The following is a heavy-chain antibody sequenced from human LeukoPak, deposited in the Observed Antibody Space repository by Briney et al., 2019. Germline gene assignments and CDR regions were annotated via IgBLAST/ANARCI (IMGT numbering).Heavy chain of an antibody. D-gene: IGHD2-2*01. J-gene: IGHJ3*02. CDR2: ISYDGSNK. V-gene: IGHV3-30-3*01. CDR3: AKDMCSSTSCSRRAFDI. Sequence: PGGSLRLSCAASGFTFSSFAMHWARQAPGQGLEWVAVISYDGSNKYYADSVKGRFTISRDNSENTLYLQMNSLRAEDTALFYCAKDMCSSTSCSRRAFDIWGQGTMVTVSS. CDR1: GFTFSSFA.